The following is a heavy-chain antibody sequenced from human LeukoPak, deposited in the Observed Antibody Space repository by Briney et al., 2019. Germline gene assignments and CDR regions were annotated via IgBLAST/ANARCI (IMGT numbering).Heavy chain of an antibody. V-gene: IGHV3-48*03. D-gene: IGHD3-10*01. CDR2: ISSSGSTI. CDR3: ASPAVPYYYGSGRNAFDI. Sequence: PGGSLRLSCAASGFTFSSYEMNWVRQAPGKGLEWVSYISSSGSTIYYADSMKGRFTISRDNAKNSLYLQMNSLRAEDTAVYYCASPAVPYYYGSGRNAFDIWGQGTMVTVSS. J-gene: IGHJ3*02. CDR1: GFTFSSYE.